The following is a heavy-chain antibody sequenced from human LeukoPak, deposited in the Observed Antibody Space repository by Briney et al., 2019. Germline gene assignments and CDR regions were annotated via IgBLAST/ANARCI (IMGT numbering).Heavy chain of an antibody. V-gene: IGHV1-69*04. D-gene: IGHD6-13*01. CDR3: ARSLQQQLGSFDY. J-gene: IGHJ4*02. CDR2: IIPIFGIA. CDR1: GGTFSSYA. Sequence: SVKVSCKASGGTFSSYAISWVRQAPGQGLEWMGRIIPIFGIANYAQKFQGRVTITADKSTSTAYMELSSLRSEDTAVYYCARSLQQQLGSFDYWGQGTLLTVSS.